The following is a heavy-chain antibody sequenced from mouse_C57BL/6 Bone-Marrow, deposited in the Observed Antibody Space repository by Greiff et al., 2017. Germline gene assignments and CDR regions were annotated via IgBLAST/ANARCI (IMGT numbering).Heavy chain of an antibody. CDR1: GYTFTSYW. CDR2: IDPSDSYT. Sequence: QVQLQQPGAELVMPGASVKLSCKASGYTFTSYWMHWVKQRPGQGLEWIGEIDPSDSYTNYNQKFKGKSTLTVDTSSSSAYMQLSSLTSEDSAVYYCARSHYGSSDGFAYWCQGTLVTVSA. V-gene: IGHV1-69*01. CDR3: ARSHYGSSDGFAY. D-gene: IGHD1-1*01. J-gene: IGHJ3*01.